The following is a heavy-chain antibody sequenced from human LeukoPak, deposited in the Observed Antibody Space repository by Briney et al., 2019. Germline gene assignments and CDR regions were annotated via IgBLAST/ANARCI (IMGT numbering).Heavy chain of an antibody. J-gene: IGHJ3*02. CDR1: GFTFSSYS. CDR2: ITVSGGST. Sequence: GGSLRLSCAASGFTFSSYSMTWVRLAPGKGLEWVAAITVSGGSTYYADSVKGRFTISRDNPKNTLYLQMDSLRADDTAVYYCARPRATTGRIEDKDAFDIWGQGTMVSVSS. V-gene: IGHV3-23*01. D-gene: IGHD1-1*01. CDR3: ARPRATTGRIEDKDAFDI.